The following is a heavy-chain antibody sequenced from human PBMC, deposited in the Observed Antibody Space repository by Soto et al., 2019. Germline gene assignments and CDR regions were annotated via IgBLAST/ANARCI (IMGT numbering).Heavy chain of an antibody. CDR3: ARDLNLGSGSYYPYYYYGMDV. CDR1: GFTFSSYG. J-gene: IGHJ6*04. Sequence: VQLVESGGGVVQPGRSLRLSCAASGFTFSSYGMHWVRQAPGKGLEGVAVIWYDGSNKYYADSVKGRFTISRDNSKNTLYLQMNSLRAEDTAVYYCARDLNLGSGSYYPYYYYGMDVWGKGTTVTVYS. V-gene: IGHV3-33*01. D-gene: IGHD3-10*01. CDR2: IWYDGSNK.